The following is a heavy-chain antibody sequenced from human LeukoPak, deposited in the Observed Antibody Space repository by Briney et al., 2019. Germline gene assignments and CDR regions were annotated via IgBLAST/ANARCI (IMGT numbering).Heavy chain of an antibody. Sequence: GGSLRLSCAASGFTVSSNYMSWVRQAPGKGLEWVSSISSSSSYIYYADAVKGRFTISRDNAKNSLYLQMNSLRAEDTAVYYCARARTYTDHVDDAFDIWGQGTMVTVSS. V-gene: IGHV3-21*04. CDR2: ISSSSSYI. CDR3: ARARTYTDHVDDAFDI. D-gene: IGHD2-2*02. J-gene: IGHJ3*02. CDR1: GFTVSSNY.